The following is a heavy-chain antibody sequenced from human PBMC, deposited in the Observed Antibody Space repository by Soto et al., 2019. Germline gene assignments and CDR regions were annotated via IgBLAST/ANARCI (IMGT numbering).Heavy chain of an antibody. D-gene: IGHD3-22*01. Sequence: QVQLVESGGGVVQPGRSLRLSCAASGFTFSSYGMHWVRQAPGKGLEWVAVIWYDGSNKYYADSVKGRFTISRDNSKKTLSLQMNSLRAEATAVYYCARGRGMNSSGKRGYFQHWGQGTLVTVSS. J-gene: IGHJ1*01. CDR2: IWYDGSNK. CDR1: GFTFSSYG. V-gene: IGHV3-33*01. CDR3: ARGRGMNSSGKRGYFQH.